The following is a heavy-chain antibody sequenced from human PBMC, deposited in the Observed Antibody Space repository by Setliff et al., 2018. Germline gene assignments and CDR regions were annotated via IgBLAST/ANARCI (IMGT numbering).Heavy chain of an antibody. CDR3: ARDGGGDSQSTPAPSLGAGGSSPSSNYY. J-gene: IGHJ6*01. D-gene: IGHD2-2*01. V-gene: IGHV1-8*01. CDR1: GYTFTSYD. CDR2: MNPNSGNT. Sequence: ASVKVSCKASGYTFTSYDINWVRQATGQGLEWMGWMNPNSGNTGYAQKLQGRVTMTSDTSISTAYMELGRLRSDDTAVYFCARDGGGDSQSTPAPSLGAGGSSPSSNYY.